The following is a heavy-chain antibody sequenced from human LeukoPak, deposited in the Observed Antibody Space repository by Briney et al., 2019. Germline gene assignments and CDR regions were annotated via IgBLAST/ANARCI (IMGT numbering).Heavy chain of an antibody. D-gene: IGHD6-6*01. CDR3: ANRFSIAVRPQYFQH. CDR2: INHSGST. Sequence: SETLSLTCAVYGGSFSGYYWSWIRQPPGKGLEWIGEINHSGSTNYNPSLKSRVTISVDTSKNQFSLELSSVTAADTAVYYCANRFSIAVRPQYFQHWGQGTLVTVFS. J-gene: IGHJ1*01. CDR1: GGSFSGYY. V-gene: IGHV4-34*01.